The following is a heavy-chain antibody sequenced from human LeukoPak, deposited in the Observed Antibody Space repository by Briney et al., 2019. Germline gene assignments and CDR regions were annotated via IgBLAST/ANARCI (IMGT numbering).Heavy chain of an antibody. CDR3: ASERGATQYFDY. Sequence: SVKVSCKASGGTFSSYVITWVRQAPGQGLEWMGRIIPMLDIQNYAQKFQGRVTITADKSTSTAYMELSSLRSEDTAVYYCASERGATQYFDYWGQGTLVTVSS. D-gene: IGHD3-10*01. V-gene: IGHV1-69*04. CDR2: IIPMLDIQ. J-gene: IGHJ4*02. CDR1: GGTFSSYV.